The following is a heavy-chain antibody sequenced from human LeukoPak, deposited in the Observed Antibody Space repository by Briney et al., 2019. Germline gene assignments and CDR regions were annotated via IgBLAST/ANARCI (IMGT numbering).Heavy chain of an antibody. D-gene: IGHD6-6*01. J-gene: IGHJ4*02. CDR1: GFTFSSYA. CDR2: ISGSGGST. CDR3: AKDLSSSSGFDY. V-gene: IGHV3-23*01. Sequence: GGSLRLSCAASGFTFSSYAMSWVRQAPGKGLEWVSAISGSGGSTYYADSVKGRFTISRDNSKNTLYLQMNSLRAEDAAVYYCAKDLSSSSGFDYWGQGTLVTVSS.